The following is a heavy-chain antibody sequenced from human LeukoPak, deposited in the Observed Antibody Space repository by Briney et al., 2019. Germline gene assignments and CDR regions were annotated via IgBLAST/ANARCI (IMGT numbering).Heavy chain of an antibody. J-gene: IGHJ4*02. Sequence: AAVKDSSKASGYTFTSHATSCVRQARGQGLEWIGWISAYNGNPNYAQKVQGRVTMTTDTSTNTVYMELSSLRSDDTAVYYCARDCGTTMCYALYWGEGPLVTVSS. CDR2: ISAYNGNP. CDR3: ARDCGTTMCYALY. V-gene: IGHV1-18*01. D-gene: IGHD2-2*01. CDR1: GYTFTSHA.